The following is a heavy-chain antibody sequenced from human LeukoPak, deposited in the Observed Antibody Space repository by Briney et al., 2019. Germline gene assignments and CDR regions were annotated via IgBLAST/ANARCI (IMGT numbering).Heavy chain of an antibody. V-gene: IGHV4-59*01. J-gene: IGHJ2*01. CDR2: IYYSGST. Sequence: SETLSLTCAVSGVSISSYYWSWIRRPPGKGLEWIAFIYYSGSTKYNPSLKSRVTISVDTSKNQFSLKLSSVTAADTAVYYCARARYGGNSEGYFDLWGRGTLVTVSS. D-gene: IGHD4-23*01. CDR3: ARARYGGNSEGYFDL. CDR1: GVSISSYY.